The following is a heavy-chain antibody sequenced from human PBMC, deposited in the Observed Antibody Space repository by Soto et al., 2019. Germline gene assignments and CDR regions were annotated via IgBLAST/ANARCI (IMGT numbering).Heavy chain of an antibody. Sequence: GASVKVSCKASGYTFSNYAIHWVRQAPGQSLEWMAWINAGNGDTKYSQNFQGRVTITRDTSASTAYMDLSSLRPEDTAVYYCARAPRSSGYYHYAMDVWGQGTTVSVYS. V-gene: IGHV1-3*01. CDR1: GYTFSNYA. D-gene: IGHD3-9*01. J-gene: IGHJ6*02. CDR2: INAGNGDT. CDR3: ARAPRSSGYYHYAMDV.